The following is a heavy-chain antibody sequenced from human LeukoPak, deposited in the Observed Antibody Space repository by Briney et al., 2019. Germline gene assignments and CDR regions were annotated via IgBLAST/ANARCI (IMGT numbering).Heavy chain of an antibody. CDR2: IYYSGST. J-gene: IGHJ4*02. CDR1: GGSISSHY. V-gene: IGHV4-59*11. Sequence: SETLSLTCTVSGGSISSHYWSWIRQPPGKGLEWIGYIYYSGSTNYNPSLKSRVTIPVDTSKNQFSLKLSSVTAADTAVYYCAGVRASSGWYIDYWGQGTLVTVSS. D-gene: IGHD6-19*01. CDR3: AGVRASSGWYIDY.